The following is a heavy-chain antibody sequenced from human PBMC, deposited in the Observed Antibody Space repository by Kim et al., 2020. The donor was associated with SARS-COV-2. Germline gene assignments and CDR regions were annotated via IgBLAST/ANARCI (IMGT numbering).Heavy chain of an antibody. CDR2: MHHNGNS. Sequence: SQTLSLTCAVYGGSFSASSWNWNRQPPGRGLEWIGEMHHNGNSHYNPSLKSRVIISVDTSKNQVSLSLTSVTAADTAVYYCARAYYDFWSGFYGWYFDLWGRGTLVTVSS. D-gene: IGHD3-3*01. CDR1: GGSFSASS. CDR3: ARAYYDFWSGFYGWYFDL. V-gene: IGHV4-34*01. J-gene: IGHJ2*01.